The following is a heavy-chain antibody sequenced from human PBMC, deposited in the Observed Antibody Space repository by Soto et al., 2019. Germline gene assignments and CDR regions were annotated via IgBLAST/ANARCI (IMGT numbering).Heavy chain of an antibody. D-gene: IGHD4-17*01. J-gene: IGHJ4*02. V-gene: IGHV3-33*01. Sequence: GGSLRLSCAASGFTFSSYGMHWVRQAPGMGLEWVAVIWYDGSNKYYADSVKGRFTISRDNSKKTLWLQMDSLRAEDTAVYYCAPTVTTVDYWGQGTLVTVSS. CDR3: APTVTTVDY. CDR1: GFTFSSYG. CDR2: IWYDGSNK.